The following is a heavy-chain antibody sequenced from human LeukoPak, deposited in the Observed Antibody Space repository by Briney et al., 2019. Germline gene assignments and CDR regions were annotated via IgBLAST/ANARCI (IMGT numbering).Heavy chain of an antibody. Sequence: GGSLRLSCAASGFTFSSYGMHWVRQAPGKGLEWVAVISYDGSNKYYADSVKGRFTISRDNSKNTLYLQMNSLRAEDTAVYYCAKVGPRTRDSSRHYFDYWGQGTLGTVS. J-gene: IGHJ4*02. D-gene: IGHD3-22*01. CDR3: AKVGPRTRDSSRHYFDY. CDR1: GFTFSSYG. CDR2: ISYDGSNK. V-gene: IGHV3-30*18.